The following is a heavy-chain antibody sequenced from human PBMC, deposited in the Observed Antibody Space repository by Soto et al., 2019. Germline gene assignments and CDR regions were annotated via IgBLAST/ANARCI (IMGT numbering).Heavy chain of an antibody. J-gene: IGHJ6*02. Sequence: QVQLQQWGAGLLKPSETLSLTCAVYGGSFSGYYWSWIRQPPGKGLEWIGEINHSGSTNYNPSLKSRVTISVDTSKNQFSLKLSSVTAADTAVYYCARRRYQLRFYYGMDVWGQGTTVTVSS. CDR3: ARRRYQLRFYYGMDV. D-gene: IGHD2-2*01. CDR2: INHSGST. CDR1: GGSFSGYY. V-gene: IGHV4-34*01.